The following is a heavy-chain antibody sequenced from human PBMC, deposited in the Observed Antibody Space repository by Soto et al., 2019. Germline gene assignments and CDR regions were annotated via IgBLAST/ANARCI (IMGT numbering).Heavy chain of an antibody. CDR1: GFSFSADGVG. CDR3: AHAFGGTSWPNDAFDV. D-gene: IGHD3-16*01. J-gene: IGHJ3*01. V-gene: IGHV2-5*02. CDR2: IYWDDDT. Sequence: HITLKESGPTLVKPTQTLTLTCIFSGFSFSADGVGVGWIRQPPGKTLEWLALIYWDDDTSYRPSLKSRLTITKDSSKNQVVLTMTNMDPLDTATYYCAHAFGGTSWPNDAFDVWGQGTVVTVSS.